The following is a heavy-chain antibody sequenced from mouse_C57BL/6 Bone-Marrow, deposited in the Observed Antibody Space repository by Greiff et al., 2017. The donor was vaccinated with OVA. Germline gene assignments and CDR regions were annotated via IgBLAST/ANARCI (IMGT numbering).Heavy chain of an antibody. V-gene: IGHV1-81*01. J-gene: IGHJ3*01. CDR1: GYTFTSYG. D-gene: IGHD2-2*01. CDR2: IYPRSGNT. CDR3: AEGGGYTAY. Sequence: QVQLQQPGAELARPGASVKLSCKASGYTFTSYGISWVKQRTGQGLEWIGEIYPRSGNTYYNEKFKGKATLTADKSSSTAYMELRSLTSEDSAVYFCAEGGGYTAYWGQGTLVTVSA.